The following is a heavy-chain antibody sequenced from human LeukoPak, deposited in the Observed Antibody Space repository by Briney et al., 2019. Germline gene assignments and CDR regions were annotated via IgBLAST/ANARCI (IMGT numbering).Heavy chain of an antibody. J-gene: IGHJ4*02. D-gene: IGHD6-19*01. Sequence: SETLSLTCTVSGGSISSYHWSWIRQPPGKGLEWIGYIYYSGSTNYNPSLKSRVTISVDTSKNQFSLKLSSVTAADTAVYYCARAKVVGLVSPFYFDYWGQGTLVTVSS. CDR1: GGSISSYH. V-gene: IGHV4-59*01. CDR2: IYYSGST. CDR3: ARAKVVGLVSPFYFDY.